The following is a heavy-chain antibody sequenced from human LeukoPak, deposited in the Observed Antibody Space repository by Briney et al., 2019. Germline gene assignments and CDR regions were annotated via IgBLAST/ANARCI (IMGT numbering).Heavy chain of an antibody. Sequence: ASVKVSCKASGYTFTGYYMHWVRQAPGQGLEWMGWINPNSGGTNYAQKFQGRVTMTRDTSVSTAYMELSRLRSDDTAMYYCARDVGITVADSFDPWGQGTLVTVSS. CDR3: ARDVGITVADSFDP. CDR1: GYTFTGYY. V-gene: IGHV1-2*02. J-gene: IGHJ5*02. D-gene: IGHD6-13*01. CDR2: INPNSGGT.